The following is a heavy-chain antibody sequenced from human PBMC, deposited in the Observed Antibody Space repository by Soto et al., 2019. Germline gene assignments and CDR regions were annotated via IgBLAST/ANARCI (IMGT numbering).Heavy chain of an antibody. Sequence: QVQLQESGPGLVRPSETLSLTCTVSGDSINNYYWNWIRQPPGKGLERIGYVSYIGSTNYNPSLKSRVTISVDTSKSQFSLKLSSVTAADTAVYYCARGYCSGSTCYLYYFDYWGQGTLVTVSS. CDR2: VSYIGST. CDR3: ARGYCSGSTCYLYYFDY. V-gene: IGHV4-59*01. J-gene: IGHJ4*02. CDR1: GDSINNYY. D-gene: IGHD2-15*01.